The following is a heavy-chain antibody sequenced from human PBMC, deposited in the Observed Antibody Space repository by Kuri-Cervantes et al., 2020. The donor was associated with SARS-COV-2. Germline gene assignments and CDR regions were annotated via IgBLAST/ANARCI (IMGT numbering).Heavy chain of an antibody. CDR3: ARVLTNRIQGADIVVVPAAPFDY. V-gene: IGHV1-2*02. CDR1: GYTFTGYY. D-gene: IGHD2-2*01. CDR2: INPNSGGT. J-gene: IGHJ4*02. Sequence: ALVKVSCKASGYTFTGYYMHWVRQAPGQGLEWMGWINPNSGGTNYAQKFQGRVTMTRDTSISTAYMELSRLRSDDTAVYYCARVLTNRIQGADIVVVPAAPFDYWGQGTLVTVSS.